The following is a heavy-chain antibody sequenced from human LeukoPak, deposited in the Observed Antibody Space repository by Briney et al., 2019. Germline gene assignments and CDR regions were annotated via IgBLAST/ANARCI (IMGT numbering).Heavy chain of an antibody. Sequence: GGSLRLSCAASGFTFSSYAMSWVRQAPGKGLEWVSAISGSGGSTYYADSVKDRFTISRDNSKNTLYLQMNSLRAEDTAVYYCAKDCEGPVTIFYYDYWGQGTLVTVSS. CDR3: AKDCEGPVTIFYYDY. CDR2: ISGSGGST. CDR1: GFTFSSYA. D-gene: IGHD3-9*01. V-gene: IGHV3-23*01. J-gene: IGHJ4*02.